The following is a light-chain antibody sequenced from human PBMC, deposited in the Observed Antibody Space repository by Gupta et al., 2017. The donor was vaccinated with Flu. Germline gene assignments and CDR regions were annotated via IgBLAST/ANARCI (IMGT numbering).Light chain of an antibody. CDR1: QSVSSSY. Sequence: EIVLTQSPGTLSLSPGERATLSCRASQSVSSSYLAWYQQKPGQAPRLLIYGASSRATGSTDRFSGSGDGKDFTLTSSRREREDCAVYYAQQDCSSLTFGGGTXVEIK. CDR2: GAS. V-gene: IGKV3-20*01. J-gene: IGKJ4*01. CDR3: QQDCSSLT.